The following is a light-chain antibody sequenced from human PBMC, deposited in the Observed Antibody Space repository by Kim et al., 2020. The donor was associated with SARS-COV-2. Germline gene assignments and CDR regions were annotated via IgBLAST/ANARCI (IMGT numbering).Light chain of an antibody. V-gene: IGKV4-1*01. CDR1: QSILHPPSNKNF. CDR2: WAS. CDR3: QQYYRVVPHT. J-gene: IGKJ2*01. Sequence: ASIHCTSSQSILHPPSNKNFLAWYQQKPGQSPKLLMSWASTRESGVPDRFRGSGSGTDFTLTISSLQAEDVAVYYCQQYYRVVPHTFGQGTKLE.